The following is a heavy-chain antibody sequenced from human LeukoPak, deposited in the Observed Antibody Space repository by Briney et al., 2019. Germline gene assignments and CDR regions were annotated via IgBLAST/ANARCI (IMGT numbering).Heavy chain of an antibody. CDR3: VRLYYYYYMDV. CDR1: GFSFSSYV. CDR2: VSGSGGST. J-gene: IGHJ6*03. Sequence: PGGSLRLSCAASGFSFSSYVMSWVRQAPGKGLEWVSGVSGSGGSTYYADSVKGRFTIPRDNSKNTLYLQMNTLRAEDTAAYYCVRLYYYYYMDVWGKGTTVTVSS. V-gene: IGHV3-23*01.